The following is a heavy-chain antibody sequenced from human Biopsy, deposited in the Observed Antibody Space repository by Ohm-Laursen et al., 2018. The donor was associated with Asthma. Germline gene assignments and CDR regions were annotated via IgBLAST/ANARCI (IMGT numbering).Heavy chain of an antibody. CDR2: IHYSGST. Sequence: SDTLSLTCTVYGVSIRSYYWTWIRQPPGKGLEWIGNIHYSGSTYSNPSLKSRVTISVDTSKKQISLRLNSVIAADTAVYYCAGFCSGGNCPDHWGQGTLVTVSS. V-gene: IGHV4-59*07. CDR1: GVSIRSYY. CDR3: AGFCSGGNCPDH. J-gene: IGHJ4*02. D-gene: IGHD2-15*01.